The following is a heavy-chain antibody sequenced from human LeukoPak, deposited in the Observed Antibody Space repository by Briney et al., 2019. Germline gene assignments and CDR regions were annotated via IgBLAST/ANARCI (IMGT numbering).Heavy chain of an antibody. Sequence: SQTLSLTCTVSGGSISSGGYYWSWIRQHPGKGLEWIGYIYYSGSTYYNPSLKSRVTISVDTSKNQFSLKLSSVTAADTAVYYCRSSRGDYVAFDIWGQGTMVTVSS. CDR3: RSSRGDYVAFDI. V-gene: IGHV4-31*03. D-gene: IGHD4-17*01. CDR1: GGSISSGGYY. J-gene: IGHJ3*02. CDR2: IYYSGST.